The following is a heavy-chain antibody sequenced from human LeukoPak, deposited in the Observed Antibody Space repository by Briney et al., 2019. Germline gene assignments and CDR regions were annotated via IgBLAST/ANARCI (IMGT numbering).Heavy chain of an antibody. D-gene: IGHD3-10*01. Sequence: GGSLRLSCAASGFTFGSYWMHWVRQAPGKGLVWLSRINSDGSSTSYADSVKGRFTISRDNAKNTLYLQMNSLRAEDTAVYYCATKRGSGSYLIDYWGQGTLVTVSS. V-gene: IGHV3-74*01. J-gene: IGHJ4*02. CDR1: GFTFGSYW. CDR3: ATKRGSGSYLIDY. CDR2: INSDGSST.